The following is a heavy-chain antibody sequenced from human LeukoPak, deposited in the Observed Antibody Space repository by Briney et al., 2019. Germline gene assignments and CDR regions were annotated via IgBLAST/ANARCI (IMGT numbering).Heavy chain of an antibody. Sequence: ASVKVSCKASGYTFTGYYMHWVRQAPGQGLEWMGWINPNSGGTNYAQKFQGRVTMIRDTSISTAYMELSRLRSDDTAVYYCAKSIAAAGTRLLSYNWFDPWGQGTLVTVSS. J-gene: IGHJ5*02. V-gene: IGHV1-2*02. CDR1: GYTFTGYY. CDR2: INPNSGGT. CDR3: AKSIAAAGTRLLSYNWFDP. D-gene: IGHD6-13*01.